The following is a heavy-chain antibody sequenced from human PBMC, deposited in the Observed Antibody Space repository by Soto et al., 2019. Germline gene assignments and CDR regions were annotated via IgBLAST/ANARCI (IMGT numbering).Heavy chain of an antibody. J-gene: IGHJ5*02. CDR3: ATQEVGGSYVYTFDP. CDR2: IYYSGST. D-gene: IGHD1-26*01. V-gene: IGHV4-39*01. Sequence: QLHLRESGPGLVKTSETLSLTCTVSGGAITSSSYYWGWIRQPPGTWLEWIGSIYYSGSTYYKPSLKSRVTISVDTSKNQFSLKLSSVTAADTAVYYCATQEVGGSYVYTFDPWGQGTLVTVS. CDR1: GGAITSSSYY.